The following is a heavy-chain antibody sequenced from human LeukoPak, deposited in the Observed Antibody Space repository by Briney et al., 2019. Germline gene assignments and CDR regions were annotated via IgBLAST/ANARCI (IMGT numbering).Heavy chain of an antibody. V-gene: IGHV4-39*01. CDR3: ARHDYGDYGPFDC. CDR2: IYYSGST. Sequence: PSETLSLTCTVSGGSIGSGDYYWGWIRQPPGKGLEWIGTIYYSGSTYYNTSLKSRVTIFVDMSNNLFSLKMNSATAADTAVYYCARHDYGDYGPFDCWGQGALSPSPQ. D-gene: IGHD4-17*01. CDR1: GGSIGSGDYY. J-gene: IGHJ4*02.